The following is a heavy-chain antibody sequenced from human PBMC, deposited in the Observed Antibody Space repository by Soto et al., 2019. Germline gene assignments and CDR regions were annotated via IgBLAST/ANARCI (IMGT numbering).Heavy chain of an antibody. D-gene: IGHD2-8*02. Sequence: QVQLVESGGGVVQPGRSLRLSCAVSGFTVSTYGMHWVRQAPGKGLEWVAVISRDGGTKYYADSVKGRFTISRDNSRNTLFLEMNSLRGDDMAGYYCTGEVASGYWGQGTLVTVSP. CDR2: ISRDGGTK. V-gene: IGHV3-30*03. CDR1: GFTVSTYG. J-gene: IGHJ4*02. CDR3: TGEVASGY.